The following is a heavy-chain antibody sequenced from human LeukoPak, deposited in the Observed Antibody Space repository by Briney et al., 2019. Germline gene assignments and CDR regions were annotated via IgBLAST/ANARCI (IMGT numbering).Heavy chain of an antibody. CDR1: GYTFTGYY. D-gene: IGHD3-16*02. Sequence: GASVKVSCKASGYTFTGYYMQWVRQAPGQGLEWMGRINPNSGGTNYAQKFQGRVTMTRDTSISTAYMELSRLRSDDTAVYYCARASHYDYVWGSYLNYYYYMDVWGKGTTVTVSS. J-gene: IGHJ6*03. CDR2: INPNSGGT. V-gene: IGHV1-2*06. CDR3: ARASHYDYVWGSYLNYYYYMDV.